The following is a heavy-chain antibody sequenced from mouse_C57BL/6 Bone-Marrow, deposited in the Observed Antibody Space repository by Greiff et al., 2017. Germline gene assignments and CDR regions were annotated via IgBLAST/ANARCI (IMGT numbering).Heavy chain of an antibody. CDR1: GFNIKDDY. CDR2: IDPENGDT. Sequence: VQLQQSGAELVRPGASVKLSCTASGFNIKDDYMHWVKQRPEQGLEWIGWIDPENGDTEYASKCQGKATITADTSSTTAYLQLSSLTSEDTAVYYCTTWGTTVVAPYYFDYWGQGTTLTVSS. CDR3: TTWGTTVVAPYYFDY. J-gene: IGHJ2*01. V-gene: IGHV14-4*01. D-gene: IGHD1-1*01.